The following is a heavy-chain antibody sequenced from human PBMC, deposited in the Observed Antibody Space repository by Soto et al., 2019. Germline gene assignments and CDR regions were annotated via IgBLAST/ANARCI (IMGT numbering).Heavy chain of an antibody. CDR1: GYSFAGYW. V-gene: IGHV5-10-1*01. CDR3: ARQIYDSDTGPNFQYYFDS. D-gene: IGHD3-22*01. CDR2: IDPSGSQT. Sequence: GETLKISCTGSGYSFAGYWITWVRQKPGKGLEWMGRIDPSGSQTYYSPSFRGHVTISVTKSITTVFLQWSSLRASDTAMYYCARQIYDSDTGPNFQYYFDSWGQGTPVTVSS. J-gene: IGHJ4*02.